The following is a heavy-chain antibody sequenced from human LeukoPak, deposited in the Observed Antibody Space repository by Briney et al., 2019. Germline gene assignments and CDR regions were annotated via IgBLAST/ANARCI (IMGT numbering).Heavy chain of an antibody. CDR2: IIPFLGIA. J-gene: IGHJ4*02. V-gene: IGHV1-69*04. D-gene: IGHD1-26*01. Sequence: SVKVSCKASGGTFSSYAISWVRQAPGQGLEWMGRIIPFLGIAAYAQNFQGRVTITADKSTSTAYMELSSLKSEDTAVYYCARESLFISGSCPIYYFDYWGQGTLVTVSS. CDR3: ARESLFISGSCPIYYFDY. CDR1: GGTFSSYA.